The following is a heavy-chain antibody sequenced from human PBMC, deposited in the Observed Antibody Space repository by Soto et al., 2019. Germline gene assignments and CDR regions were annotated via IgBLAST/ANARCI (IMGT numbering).Heavy chain of an antibody. CDR3: ARDPYYYDNSGYYPKDY. J-gene: IGHJ4*02. D-gene: IGHD3-22*01. Sequence: EVQLVESGGGLVQPGGSLRLSCAASGFTFSTYNMNWVRQAPGEGLEWVSFISSDGSSIRYADSVKGRFTISRDNAKNSLYQQMNSLRDEDTAVYYCARDPYYYDNSGYYPKDYWGQGTLVTVSS. CDR1: GFTFSTYN. CDR2: ISSDGSSI. V-gene: IGHV3-48*02.